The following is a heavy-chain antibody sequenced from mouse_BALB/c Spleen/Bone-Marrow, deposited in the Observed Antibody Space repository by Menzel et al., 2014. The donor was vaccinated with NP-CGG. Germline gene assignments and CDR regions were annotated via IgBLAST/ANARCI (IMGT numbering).Heavy chain of an antibody. Sequence: VQLKESGGGLVQPGGSLRLSCATSGFTFTDYYMSWVRQPPGKALEWLGFIRNKANGYTTEYSASVKGRFTISRDNSQSILYLQMNTLRAEDSATYYGARDGYDDYWGQGTTLTVSS. CDR3: ARDGYDDY. CDR2: IRNKANGYTT. D-gene: IGHD2-2*01. J-gene: IGHJ2*01. V-gene: IGHV7-3*02. CDR1: GFTFTDYY.